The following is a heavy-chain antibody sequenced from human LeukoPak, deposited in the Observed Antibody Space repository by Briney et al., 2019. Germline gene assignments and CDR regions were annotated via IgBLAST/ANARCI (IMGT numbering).Heavy chain of an antibody. CDR1: GFTFSDYY. CDR2: ISSSGSTI. J-gene: IGHJ6*02. V-gene: IGHV3-11*01. CDR3: ARDEGSGWSPGYYGMDV. Sequence: GRSLRLSCAASGFTFSDYYMSWIRQAPGKGLEWVSYISSSGSTIYYADSVKGRFTISRDNAKNSLYLQMNSLRAEDTAVYYCARDEGSGWSPGYYGMDVWGQGTTVTVSS. D-gene: IGHD6-19*01.